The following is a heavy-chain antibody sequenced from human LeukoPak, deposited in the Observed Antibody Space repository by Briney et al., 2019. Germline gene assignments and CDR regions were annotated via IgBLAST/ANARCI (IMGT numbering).Heavy chain of an antibody. D-gene: IGHD6-25*01. CDR3: AKARLAAHYYYGMDV. J-gene: IGHJ6*02. V-gene: IGHV3-11*06. CDR2: ISSSSSYT. Sequence: GGSLRLSCAASGFTFSDYYMSWIRQAPGKGLEWVSYISSSSSYTNYADSVKGRFTISRDNAKNLLYLQMNSLRVEDTAAYYCAKARLAAHYYYGMDVWGQGTTVTVSS. CDR1: GFTFSDYY.